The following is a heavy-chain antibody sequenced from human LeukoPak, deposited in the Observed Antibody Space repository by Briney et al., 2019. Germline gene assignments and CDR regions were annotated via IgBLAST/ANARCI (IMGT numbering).Heavy chain of an antibody. J-gene: IGHJ4*02. CDR3: ARHAGRLLWFGELPYYFDY. CDR1: GGSISSYY. V-gene: IGHV4-34*01. D-gene: IGHD3-10*01. CDR2: INHSGST. Sequence: SETLSLTCTVSGGSISSYYWSWIRQPPGKGLEWIGEINHSGSTNYNPSLKSRVTISVDTSKNQFSLKLSSVTAADTAVYYCARHAGRLLWFGELPYYFDYWGQGTLVTVSS.